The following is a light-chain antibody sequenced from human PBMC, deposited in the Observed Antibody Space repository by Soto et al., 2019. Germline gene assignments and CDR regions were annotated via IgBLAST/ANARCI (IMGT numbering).Light chain of an antibody. J-gene: IGKJ2*02. CDR1: QSVLYSSNSKNY. CDR3: QQYYSVPCT. V-gene: IGKV4-1*01. CDR2: WAS. Sequence: DIVMTQSPDSLAVSLGERATINCKSSQSVLYSSNSKNYLAWYQQKPGQSPKLLIYWASTRESGVPDRFSGSGSGTYFTLTISSLQAEDVAVYYCQQYYSVPCTFGQGTKLEIK.